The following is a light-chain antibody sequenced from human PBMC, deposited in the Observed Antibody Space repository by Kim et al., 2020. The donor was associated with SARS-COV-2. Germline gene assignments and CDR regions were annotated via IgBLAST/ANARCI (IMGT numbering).Light chain of an antibody. V-gene: IGLV2-14*01. Sequence: QSALTQPASVSGSPGQSITISCIGTSSDVGGYNYVSWYQQHPGKAPKLMIYDVSKRPSGVSNRFSGSKSGNTASLTISGLQAEDEADYYCSSYTSSSTGVVFGGGTQLTVL. CDR2: DVS. CDR3: SSYTSSSTGVV. CDR1: SSDVGGYNY. J-gene: IGLJ2*01.